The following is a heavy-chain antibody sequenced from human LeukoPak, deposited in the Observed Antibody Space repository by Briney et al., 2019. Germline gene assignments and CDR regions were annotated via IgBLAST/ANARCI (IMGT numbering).Heavy chain of an antibody. CDR2: IYYSGST. J-gene: IGHJ4*02. D-gene: IGHD2-21*01. CDR1: GGSISSYY. Sequence: PSETLSLTCTVSGGSISSYYWSWIRQPPGKGLEWIGYIYYSGSTNYNPSLKSRVTISVDTSKNQFSLKLSSVTAADTAVYYCARRSRLGEKDYWGQGTLVTVSS. V-gene: IGHV4-59*08. CDR3: ARRSRLGEKDY.